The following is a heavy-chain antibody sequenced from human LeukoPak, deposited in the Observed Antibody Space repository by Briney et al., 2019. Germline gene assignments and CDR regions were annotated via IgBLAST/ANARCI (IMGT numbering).Heavy chain of an antibody. Sequence: SETLSLTCTVSGGSFSSYIYPWGWIRQPPGKGLEWIGSISHSGTTYYNPSLKSRVATSIDTSKSQFSLKLNSVTAADTAVYYCAREVGNSYYYYYMDVWGRGTTVTVSS. D-gene: IGHD1-14*01. CDR2: ISHSGTT. CDR1: GGSFSSYIYP. CDR3: AREVGNSYYYYYMDV. J-gene: IGHJ6*03. V-gene: IGHV4-39*07.